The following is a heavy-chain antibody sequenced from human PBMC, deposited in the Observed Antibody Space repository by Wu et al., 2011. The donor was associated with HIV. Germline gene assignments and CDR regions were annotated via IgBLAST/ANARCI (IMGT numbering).Heavy chain of an antibody. CDR3: ARDFGGDGDS. CDR1: GGTFNSYG. CDR2: IIPIFGTA. J-gene: IGHJ4*02. D-gene: IGHD2-21*01. V-gene: IGHV1-69*14. Sequence: QVQLVQSGVAVKKPGSSVKVSCKASGGTFNSYGITWVRQAPGQGLEWMGGIIPIFGTANYAQKFQGRVTITADKSTSTAYMELSSLRSEDTAMYYCARDFGGDGDSWGQGTLVTVSS.